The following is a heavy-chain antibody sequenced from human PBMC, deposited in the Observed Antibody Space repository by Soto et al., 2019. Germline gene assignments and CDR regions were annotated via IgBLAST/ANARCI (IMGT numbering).Heavy chain of an antibody. Sequence: PVKPSWKAPGGGFSSYSISWVRQAPGQGLEWMGRIIPFIGTANYAQKFQGRVTITADESTSTAYMELTSLRSEDTAVYYCARVVMTTVPASYYYGMDVWGQGTTVTVSS. CDR3: ARVVMTTVPASYYYGMDV. D-gene: IGHD4-4*01. CDR1: GGGFSSYS. V-gene: IGHV1-69*11. J-gene: IGHJ6*02. CDR2: IIPFIGTA.